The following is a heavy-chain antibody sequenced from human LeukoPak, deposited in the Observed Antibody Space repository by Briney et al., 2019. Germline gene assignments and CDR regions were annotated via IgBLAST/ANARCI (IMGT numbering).Heavy chain of an antibody. D-gene: IGHD2-8*01. V-gene: IGHV1-2*06. CDR3: ARDRRANGVRYFY. CDR2: INPNSGGT. J-gene: IGHJ4*02. Sequence: ASVKVSCKASGYTFTGYYMHWVRQAPGQGLEWMGRINPNSGGTNYAQKFQGRVTMTRDTSISTAYMELSRLRSDDTAVYYCARDRRANGVRYFYWGQGTLVTVSS. CDR1: GYTFTGYY.